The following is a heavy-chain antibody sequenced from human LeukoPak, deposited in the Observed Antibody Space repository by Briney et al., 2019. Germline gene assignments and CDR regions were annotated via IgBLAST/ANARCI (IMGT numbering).Heavy chain of an antibody. CDR1: GFTFSSYS. J-gene: IGHJ4*02. Sequence: GGSLRLSCAASGFTFSSYSMIWVRQAPGKGLEWVSYISISSSSMYYADSMKGRITISRDNAKNSLYLQMNSLRADDTAVYYCARERFHGSGDQKYDCWGQGTLVTVSS. V-gene: IGHV3-21*01. CDR2: ISISSSSM. D-gene: IGHD3-10*01. CDR3: ARERFHGSGDQKYDC.